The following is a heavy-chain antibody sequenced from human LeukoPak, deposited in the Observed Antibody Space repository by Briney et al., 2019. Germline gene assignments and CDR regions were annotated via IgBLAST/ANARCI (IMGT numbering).Heavy chain of an antibody. CDR1: GFSLGTSGVG. Sequence: SGPTLVKPTQTLTLTCTFSGFSLGTSGVGVGWIRQPPGKALEWLALIYWNDDKRYSPSLKSRLTITKDTSKNQVVLTMTDMDPVVTATYYCARRLGWYFFDYWGQGTLVTVSS. CDR3: ARRLGWYFFDY. J-gene: IGHJ4*02. CDR2: IYWNDDK. D-gene: IGHD6-19*01. V-gene: IGHV2-5*01.